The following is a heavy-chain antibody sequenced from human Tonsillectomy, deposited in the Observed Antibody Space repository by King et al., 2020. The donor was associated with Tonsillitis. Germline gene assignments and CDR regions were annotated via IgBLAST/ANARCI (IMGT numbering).Heavy chain of an antibody. CDR1: GFTFSSYA. V-gene: IGHV3-23*04. Sequence: VQLVESGGGLVQPGGSLRLSCGASGFTFSSYAMTWIRQAPGKGLEWVSVISGSSDVTYYADSVKGRFTISRDNSKNTLYLQMNRLRAEETAVYYCTKCSVETAVVANFESWGQGNLVTVSS. D-gene: IGHD5-18*01. J-gene: IGHJ4*02. CDR2: ISGSSDVT. CDR3: TKCSVETAVVANFES.